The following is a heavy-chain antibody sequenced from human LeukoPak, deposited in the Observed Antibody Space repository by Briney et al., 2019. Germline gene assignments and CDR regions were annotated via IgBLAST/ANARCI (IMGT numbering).Heavy chain of an antibody. CDR3: ARDPIRPTKFAENGVNYFDY. D-gene: IGHD3-9*01. Sequence: ASVKVSCKASGGTFSTYAIDWVRQAPGQGLQWMGGIIPIFGTPNYAQKFQGRVTITADKSTSTAYMELYSLRSEDTAVYYCARDPIRPTKFAENGVNYFDYWGQGALVTVSS. CDR1: GGTFSTYA. V-gene: IGHV1-69*06. CDR2: IIPIFGTP. J-gene: IGHJ4*02.